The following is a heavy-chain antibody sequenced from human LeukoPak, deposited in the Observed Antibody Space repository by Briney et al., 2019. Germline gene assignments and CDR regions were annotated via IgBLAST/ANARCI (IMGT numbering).Heavy chain of an antibody. D-gene: IGHD2-8*01. CDR1: GYTFTSYD. V-gene: IGHV1-8*01. CDR3: ARGYCTNGVCFNWFDP. CDR2: MNPNSGNT. Sequence: GASVKVSCKASGYTFTSYDINWVRQATGQGLEWMGWMNPNSGNTGYAQKFQGRVTMTRNTSISTAYMELSSLRSDDTAVYYCARGYCTNGVCFNWFDPWGQGTLVTVSS. J-gene: IGHJ5*02.